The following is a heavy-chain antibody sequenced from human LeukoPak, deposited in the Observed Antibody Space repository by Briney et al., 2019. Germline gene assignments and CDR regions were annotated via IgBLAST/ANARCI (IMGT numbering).Heavy chain of an antibody. CDR1: GFTVSSNY. CDR2: IYSGGST. D-gene: IGHD5-12*01. CDR3: TRVTPGWLRFLVADY. J-gene: IGHJ4*02. V-gene: IGHV3-53*01. Sequence: PGGSLRLSCAASGFTVSSNYMSWVRQAPGKGLEWVSVIYSGGSTYYADSVKGRFTISRDNSKNTLYLQMNSLKTEDTAVYYCTRVTPGWLRFLVADYWGQGTLVTVSS.